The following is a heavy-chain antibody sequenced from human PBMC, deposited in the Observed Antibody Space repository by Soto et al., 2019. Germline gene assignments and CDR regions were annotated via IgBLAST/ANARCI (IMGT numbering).Heavy chain of an antibody. CDR1: GFTFSNAW. CDR2: IKSKTDGGTT. V-gene: IGHV3-15*01. D-gene: IGHD3-10*01. J-gene: IGHJ6*03. CDR3: TTDPQLRWFGELIQARYYMDL. Sequence: EVQLVESGGGLVKPGGSLRLSCAASGFTFSNAWMSWVRQAPGKGLEWVGRIKSKTDGGTTDYAAPVKGRFTISRDDSKNTLYLQMNSLKTEDTAGYYCTTDPQLRWFGELIQARYYMDLWGKGTTVPVSS.